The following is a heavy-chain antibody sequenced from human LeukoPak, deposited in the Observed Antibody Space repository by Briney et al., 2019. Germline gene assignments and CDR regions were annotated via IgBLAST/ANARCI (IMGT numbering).Heavy chain of an antibody. CDR1: GYIFISYG. Sequence: ASVKVSCKASGYIFISYGISWVRQAPGQGLEWMGWISAYNGNTNYAQKLQGRVTMTTDTSTSTAYMELRSLRSDDTAVYYCARASGIAAAGMFDPWGQGTLVTVSS. CDR2: ISAYNGNT. V-gene: IGHV1-18*01. J-gene: IGHJ5*02. D-gene: IGHD6-13*01. CDR3: ARASGIAAAGMFDP.